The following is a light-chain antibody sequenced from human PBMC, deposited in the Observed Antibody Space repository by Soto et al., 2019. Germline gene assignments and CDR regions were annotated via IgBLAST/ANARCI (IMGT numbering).Light chain of an antibody. CDR1: QSISGW. CDR3: QQYDHYPWT. J-gene: IGKJ1*01. Sequence: DIQMTQSPSTLSASVGDRVTITCRASQSISGWLAWYQQKPGKAPKLLFYKASSLQSGVPSRFSGSGSGTEFTLTISSLQPDDFATYYFQQYDHYPWTFGPGTKVEIK. CDR2: KAS. V-gene: IGKV1-5*03.